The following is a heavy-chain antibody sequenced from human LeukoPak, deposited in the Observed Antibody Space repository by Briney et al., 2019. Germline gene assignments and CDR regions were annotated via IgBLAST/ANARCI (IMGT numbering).Heavy chain of an antibody. CDR2: IIPILGIA. CDR1: GGTFSSYA. D-gene: IGHD3-16*02. V-gene: IGHV1-69*04. Sequence: SVKVSCKASGGTFSSYAISWVRQAPGQGLEWMGRIIPILGIANYAQRFQGRVTITADKSTSTAYMELSSLRSEDTAVYYCARDYRGYRYGMDVWGQGTTVTVSS. J-gene: IGHJ6*02. CDR3: ARDYRGYRYGMDV.